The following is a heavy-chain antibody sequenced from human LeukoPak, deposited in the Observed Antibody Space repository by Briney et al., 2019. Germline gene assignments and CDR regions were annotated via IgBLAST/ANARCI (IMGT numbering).Heavy chain of an antibody. Sequence: ASVKVSCKASGYTFTNYAVNWLRQAPGQRLEWMGWINAGNGDTKFSQNYQARVTITRDASASTVYMELSRLRSDDTAVYYCARDNYRAAAGNWFDPWGQGTLVTVSS. V-gene: IGHV1-3*01. CDR1: GYTFTNYA. CDR3: ARDNYRAAAGNWFDP. J-gene: IGHJ5*02. CDR2: INAGNGDT. D-gene: IGHD6-13*01.